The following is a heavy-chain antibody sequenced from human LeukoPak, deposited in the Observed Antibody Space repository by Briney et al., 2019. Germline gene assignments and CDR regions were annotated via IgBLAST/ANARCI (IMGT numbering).Heavy chain of an antibody. D-gene: IGHD3-10*01. V-gene: IGHV3-48*03. CDR3: VGLGENY. CDR2: ITATGSTI. Sequence: GGSLRLSCAASGLSFSSSGMNWVRQAPGKGLEWVSYITATGSTIYYADSVKGRFTISRDNARSSLFLSMSSLRAEDTAVYYCVGLGENYWGQGTLVTVSS. CDR1: GLSFSSSG. J-gene: IGHJ4*02.